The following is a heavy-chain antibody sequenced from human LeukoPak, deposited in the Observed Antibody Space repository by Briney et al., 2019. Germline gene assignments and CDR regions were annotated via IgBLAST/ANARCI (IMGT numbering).Heavy chain of an antibody. CDR2: IRYDGSNK. V-gene: IGHV3-30*02. CDR1: GFTFSNYG. CDR3: AKNGCSSTSCRGYYYYYYMDV. D-gene: IGHD2-2*01. J-gene: IGHJ6*03. Sequence: GGSLRLSCAASGFTFSNYGMHWVRQAPGKGLEWVAFIRYDGSNKYYADSVKGRFTISRDNSKNTLYLQMNSLRDEDTAVYYCAKNGCSSTSCRGYYYYYYMDVWGKGTTVTVSS.